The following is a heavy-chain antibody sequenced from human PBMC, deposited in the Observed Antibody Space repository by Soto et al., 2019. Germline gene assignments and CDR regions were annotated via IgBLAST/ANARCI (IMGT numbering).Heavy chain of an antibody. D-gene: IGHD6-13*01. J-gene: IGHJ4*02. V-gene: IGHV4-30-4*01. CDR2: IYYSGST. Sequence: PSETLSLTCTVSGGSISSGDYYWSWIRQPPGKGLEWIGYIYYSGSTYYNPSLKIRVTISVDTSKNQFSLKLSSVTAADTAVYYCARAGAAAAGTFDYWGQGTLVTVSS. CDR1: GGSISSGDYY. CDR3: ARAGAAAAGTFDY.